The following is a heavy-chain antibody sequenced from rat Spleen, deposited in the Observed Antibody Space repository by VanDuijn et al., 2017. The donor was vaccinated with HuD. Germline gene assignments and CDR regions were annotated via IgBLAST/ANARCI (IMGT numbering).Heavy chain of an antibody. CDR1: GFTFSHSG. V-gene: IGHV5-29*01. CDR3: ARRDNCVDY. Sequence: EVQLVESGGGLVQPGRSLKLSCAASGFTFSHSGMPWVRQSPTKGLEWVATISYDGSSTYYRDSVKGRFNISIDNAKSTLYLQMDSLRAEDTATYYCARRDNCVDYWGQGVMVTVSS. CDR2: ISYDGSST. D-gene: IGHD1-10*01. J-gene: IGHJ2*01.